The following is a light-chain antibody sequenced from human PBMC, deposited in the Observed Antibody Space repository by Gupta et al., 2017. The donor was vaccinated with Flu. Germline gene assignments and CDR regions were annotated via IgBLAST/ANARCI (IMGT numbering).Light chain of an antibody. CDR1: NIGSET. V-gene: IGLV3-21*02. CDR2: DDD. J-gene: IGLJ3*02. Sequence: GQTGSIACGGNNIGSETVHWYQQKPGQAPVLVLYDDDFRPSGIPERFSGSNSGNTATLTIRRVEAGDEADYYCQVWDTASDHWLFGAGTTLTVV. CDR3: QVWDTASDHWL.